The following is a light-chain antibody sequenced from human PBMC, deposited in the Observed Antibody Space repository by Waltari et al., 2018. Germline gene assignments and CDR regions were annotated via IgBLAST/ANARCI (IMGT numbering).Light chain of an antibody. CDR2: EFI. V-gene: IGLV2-23*02. J-gene: IGLJ3*02. CDR3: CSYAGRNIWV. Sequence: WYQQHPDKAPKLMVYEFIERPSGVSTRFSGSKSGNTASLTISGIQAEDEADYYCCSYAGRNIWVFGGGTKVTVL.